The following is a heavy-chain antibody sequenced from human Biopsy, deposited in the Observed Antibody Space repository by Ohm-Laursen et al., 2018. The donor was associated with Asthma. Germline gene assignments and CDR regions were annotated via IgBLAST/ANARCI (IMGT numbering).Heavy chain of an antibody. D-gene: IGHD1-26*01. Sequence: ASVKVSCNASGGTFNTYTFTWVRQAPGQGLEWMGWISAYNGNTKLAQKLQDRVTMITDTSTSTAYMELRSLRSDDTAVYFCARVMDYSHYYGIDVWGQGALVTASS. CDR1: GGTFNTYT. J-gene: IGHJ4*02. CDR3: ARVMDYSHYYGIDV. V-gene: IGHV1-18*01. CDR2: ISAYNGNT.